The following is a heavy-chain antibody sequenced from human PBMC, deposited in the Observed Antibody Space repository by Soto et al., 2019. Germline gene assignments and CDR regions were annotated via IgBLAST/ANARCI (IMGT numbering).Heavy chain of an antibody. CDR2: IIPIFGTA. V-gene: IGHV1-69*01. J-gene: IGHJ4*02. CDR3: ARDKGYVVVSAAFEGGYFDY. CDR1: GGTFSSYA. D-gene: IGHD2-2*01. Sequence: QVQLVQSGAEVKKPGSSVKVSCKASGGTFSSYAISWVRQAPGQGLEWMGGIIPIFGTANYAQKFQGRVTITADESTSTAYMELSSLRSEDTAVYYCARDKGYVVVSAAFEGGYFDYWGQGTLVTVSS.